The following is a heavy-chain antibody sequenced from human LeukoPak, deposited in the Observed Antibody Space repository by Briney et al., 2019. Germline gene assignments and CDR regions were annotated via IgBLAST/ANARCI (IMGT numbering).Heavy chain of an antibody. V-gene: IGHV4-34*01. CDR3: ARAAMTTVTNDY. D-gene: IGHD4-17*01. CDR1: GGSISSYY. Sequence: SETLSLTCTASGGSISSYYWSWIRQPPGKGLEWIGEINHSGSTNYNPSLKSRVTISVDTSKNQFSLKLSSVTAADTAVYYCARAAMTTVTNDYWGQGTLVTVSS. CDR2: INHSGST. J-gene: IGHJ4*02.